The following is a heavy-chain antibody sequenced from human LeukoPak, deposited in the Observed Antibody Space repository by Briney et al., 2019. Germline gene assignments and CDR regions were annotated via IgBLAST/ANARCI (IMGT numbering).Heavy chain of an antibody. D-gene: IGHD4-17*01. J-gene: IGHJ2*01. V-gene: IGHV1-18*01. CDR3: AREGYGDYRFWYFDL. CDR2: ISAYNGNT. Sequence: ASVKVSCKASGYTFTSYGISWVRQAPGQGLEWMGWISAYNGNTNYAQKLQGRVTMTTDTSTSTAYMELRSLRSDDTAVYYCAREGYGDYRFWYFDLWGRGTLVTVSS. CDR1: GYTFTSYG.